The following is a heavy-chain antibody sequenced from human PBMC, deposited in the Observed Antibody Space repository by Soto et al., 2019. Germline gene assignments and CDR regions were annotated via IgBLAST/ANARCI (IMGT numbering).Heavy chain of an antibody. J-gene: IGHJ6*02. CDR1: GFTFSSYA. CDR2: ISGSGGST. CDR3: AKASRRISSGMDV. V-gene: IGHV3-23*01. Sequence: GSLRLSCAASGFTFSSYAMSWVRQAPGKGLEWVSAISGSGGSTYYADSVKGRFTISRDNSKNTLYLQMNSLRAEDTAVYYCAKASRRISSGMDVWGQWTTVTVPS. D-gene: IGHD2-15*01.